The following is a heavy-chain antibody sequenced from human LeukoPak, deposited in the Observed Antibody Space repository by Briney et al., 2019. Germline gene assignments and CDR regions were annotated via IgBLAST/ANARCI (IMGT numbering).Heavy chain of an antibody. CDR1: GGTFSSYA. CDR2: INPNSGGT. J-gene: IGHJ4*02. CDR3: ARVRSGDGYTTH. D-gene: IGHD5-24*01. V-gene: IGHV1-2*06. Sequence: ASVKVSCKASGGTFSSYAISWVRQAPGQGLEWMGRINPNSGGTNYAQKFQGRVTMTRDTSISTAYMELSRLRSDDAAVYYCARVRSGDGYTTHWGQGTLVTVSS.